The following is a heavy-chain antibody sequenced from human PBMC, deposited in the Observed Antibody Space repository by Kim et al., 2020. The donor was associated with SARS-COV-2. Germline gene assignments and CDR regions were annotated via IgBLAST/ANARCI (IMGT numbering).Heavy chain of an antibody. CDR3: ARGEYDYVWGSGDYYYYGMDV. CDR2: IYTSGST. V-gene: IGHV4-4*07. D-gene: IGHD3-16*01. J-gene: IGHJ6*02. CDR1: GGSISSYY. Sequence: SETLSLTCTVSGGSISSYYWSWIRQPAGKGLEWIGRIYTSGSTNYNPSLKSRVTMSVDTSKNQFSLKLSSVTAADTAVYYCARGEYDYVWGSGDYYYYGMDVWGQGTTVTVSS.